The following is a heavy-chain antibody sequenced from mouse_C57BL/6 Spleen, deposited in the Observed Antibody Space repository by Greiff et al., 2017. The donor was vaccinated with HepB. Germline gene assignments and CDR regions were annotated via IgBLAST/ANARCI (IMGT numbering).Heavy chain of an antibody. J-gene: IGHJ4*01. Sequence: VKLMESGAELARPGASVKMSCKASGYTFTSYTMHWVKQRPGQGLEWIGYINPSSGYTKYNQKFKDKATLTADKSSSTAYMQLSSLTSEDSAVYYCADYYGEGYAMDYWGQGTSVTVSS. V-gene: IGHV1-4*01. CDR3: ADYYGEGYAMDY. CDR2: INPSSGYT. CDR1: GYTFTSYT. D-gene: IGHD1-2*01.